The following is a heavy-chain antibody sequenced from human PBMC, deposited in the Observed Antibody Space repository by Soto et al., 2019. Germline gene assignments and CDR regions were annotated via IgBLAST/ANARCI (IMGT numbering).Heavy chain of an antibody. V-gene: IGHV2-5*01. CDR2: IYWNDDK. CDR1: GFSLSTSGVG. J-gene: IGHJ4*02. D-gene: IGHD2-21*02. Sequence: GSGPTLVNPTQTLTLTCTFSGFSLSTSGVGVGWIRQPPGKALEWLALIYWNDDKRYCPSLKSRLTITKDTSKNQVVLTMTNMDPVDTATYYCALNKPYCGGDCYSLLAHWGQGTLVTVSS. CDR3: ALNKPYCGGDCYSLLAH.